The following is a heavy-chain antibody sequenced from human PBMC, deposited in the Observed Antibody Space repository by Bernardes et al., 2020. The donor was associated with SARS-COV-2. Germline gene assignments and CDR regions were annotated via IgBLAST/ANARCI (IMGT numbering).Heavy chain of an antibody. CDR2: IKSKTDGGTT. CDR1: GFTFSNAW. Sequence: GGSLRLSCAASGFTFSNAWMSWVRQAPGKGLEWVGRIKSKTDGGTTDYAAPVKGRFTISRDNSKNTLYLQMNSLRAEDTAVYYCARGTVVVSPDAFDIWGQRTMVTVSS. V-gene: IGHV3-15*01. J-gene: IGHJ3*02. CDR3: ARGTVVVSPDAFDI. D-gene: IGHD3-22*01.